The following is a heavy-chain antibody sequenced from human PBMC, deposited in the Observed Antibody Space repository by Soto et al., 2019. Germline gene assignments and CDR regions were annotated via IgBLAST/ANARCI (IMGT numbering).Heavy chain of an antibody. CDR2: IWYDGSNK. CDR1: GFIFNEYG. D-gene: IGHD2-15*01. CDR3: ARWGCSGSNCNLHHRSFDL. V-gene: IGHV3-33*01. Sequence: QVQLVESGGGVVQPGRSLRLSCAATGFIFNEYGMHWVRQAPGKGLEWVAVIWYDGSNKYYADSVKGRFTFSRDNSKNTMSLQMNSLRVEDTAIYYCARWGCSGSNCNLHHRSFDLWGQGTLVTVSS. J-gene: IGHJ4*02.